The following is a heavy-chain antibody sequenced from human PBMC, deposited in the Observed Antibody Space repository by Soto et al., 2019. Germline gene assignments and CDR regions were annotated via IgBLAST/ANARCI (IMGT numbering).Heavy chain of an antibody. CDR1: GNTLSGLP. CDR2: MDYEEGER. Sequence: ASVKVSCKVSGNTLSGLPMHWVRQAPGKGLEWMGSMDYEEGERNFAQKFQGRVTVTEDTSTETAYMDLSSLKSEDTAVYYCAASVSTFDYWGQGTLVTVSS. D-gene: IGHD1-26*01. J-gene: IGHJ4*02. V-gene: IGHV1-24*01. CDR3: AASVSTFDY.